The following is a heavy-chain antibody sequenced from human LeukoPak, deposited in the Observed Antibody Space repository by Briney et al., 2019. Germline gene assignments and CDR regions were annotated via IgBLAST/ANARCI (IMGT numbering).Heavy chain of an antibody. V-gene: IGHV1-69*13. Sequence: ASVKVSCKASGGTFSSYAISRVRQAPGQGLEWMGGIIPIFGTANYAQKFQGGVTITADESTSTAYMELSSLRSEDTAVYYCAGLRYFDWLMRPLFDYWGQGTLVTVSS. CDR3: AGLRYFDWLMRPLFDY. D-gene: IGHD3-9*01. CDR2: IIPIFGTA. CDR1: GGTFSSYA. J-gene: IGHJ4*02.